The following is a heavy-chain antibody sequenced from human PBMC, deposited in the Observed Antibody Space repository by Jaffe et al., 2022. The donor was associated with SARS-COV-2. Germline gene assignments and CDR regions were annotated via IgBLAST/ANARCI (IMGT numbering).Heavy chain of an antibody. V-gene: IGHV3-43*02. CDR1: GFTFDDYA. Sequence: EVQLVESGGGVVQPGGSLRLSCAASGFTFDDYAMHWVRQAPGKGLEWVSLISGDGGSTYYADSVKGRFTISRDNSKNSLYLQMNSLRTEDTALYYCANATGPNSGYSYGLGYGMDVWGQGTTVTVSS. CDR3: ANATGPNSGYSYGLGYGMDV. CDR2: ISGDGGST. D-gene: IGHD5-18*01. J-gene: IGHJ6*02.